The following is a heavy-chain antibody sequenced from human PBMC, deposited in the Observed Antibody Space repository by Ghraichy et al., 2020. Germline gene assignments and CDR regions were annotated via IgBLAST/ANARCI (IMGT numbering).Heavy chain of an antibody. Sequence: SGPTLVKPTETLTLTCTVSGFSLSNARMGVSWIRQPPGKALEWLAHIFSNDEKSYSTSLKSRLTISKDTSKSQVVLTMTNMDPVDTATYYCARMRTGFPSIASHRGYYYGMDVWGQGTTVTVSS. V-gene: IGHV2-26*01. CDR2: IFSNDEK. J-gene: IGHJ6*02. CDR3: ARMRTGFPSIASHRGYYYGMDV. CDR1: GFSLSNARMG. D-gene: IGHD6-6*01.